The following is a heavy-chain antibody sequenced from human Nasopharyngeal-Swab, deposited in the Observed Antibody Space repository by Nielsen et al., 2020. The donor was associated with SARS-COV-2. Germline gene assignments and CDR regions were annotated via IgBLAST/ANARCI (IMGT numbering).Heavy chain of an antibody. CDR3: ARVPVLYYYGSGTPGAFDY. CDR2: INPSGGST. V-gene: IGHV1-46*01. Sequence: ASVKVSCKASGYTFTSYYMHWVRQAPGQGLEWMGIINPSGGSTSYAQKFQGRVTMTRDTSTSTVYMELSSLRSEDTAVYYCARVPVLYYYGSGTPGAFDYWGQGTLVTVSS. J-gene: IGHJ4*02. CDR1: GYTFTSYY. D-gene: IGHD3-10*01.